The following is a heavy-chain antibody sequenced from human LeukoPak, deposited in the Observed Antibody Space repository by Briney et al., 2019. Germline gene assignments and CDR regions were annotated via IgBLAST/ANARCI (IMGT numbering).Heavy chain of an antibody. CDR2: ISGSGGST. CDR1: GFTFSSYA. V-gene: IGHV3-23*01. Sequence: GGSLRLSCAASGFTFSSYAMSWVRQAPGKGLEWVSAISGSGGSTYYADSVKGRFTISRDNSKNTLYLQMNSLRAEDTAVYYCARGIAAAGHAFDIWGQGTMVTVSS. D-gene: IGHD6-13*01. CDR3: ARGIAAAGHAFDI. J-gene: IGHJ3*02.